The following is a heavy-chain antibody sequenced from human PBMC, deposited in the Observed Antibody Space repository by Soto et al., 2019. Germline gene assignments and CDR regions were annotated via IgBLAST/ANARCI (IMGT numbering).Heavy chain of an antibody. CDR2: ISINNGKT. CDR1: GYTFIDFG. CDR3: ASRRGPGAIDAFDV. D-gene: IGHD1-26*01. Sequence: ASVKVSCKASGYTFIDFGISWVRQAPGQGLEWMGWISINNGKTNFAQKFQDRVTMTTDTSTSTAYMELRSLNSGDTVVYFCASRRGPGAIDAFDVWGQGTMVTVSS. V-gene: IGHV1-18*01. J-gene: IGHJ3*01.